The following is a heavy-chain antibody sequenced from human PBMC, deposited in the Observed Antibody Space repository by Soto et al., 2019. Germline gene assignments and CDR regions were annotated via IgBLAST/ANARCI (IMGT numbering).Heavy chain of an antibody. CDR1: GFTFSSYA. CDR3: AQGGGTEYYYYYGMDV. J-gene: IGHJ6*01. CDR2: ISYDGSNK. D-gene: IGHD3-16*01. Sequence: QVQLVESGGGVVQPGRSLRLSCAASGFTFSSYAMHWVRQAPGKGLEWVAVISYDGSNKYYADSVKGRFTISRDNSKNTLYLQMNSLRAEDTAVYYCAQGGGTEYYYYYGMDVW. V-gene: IGHV3-30-3*01.